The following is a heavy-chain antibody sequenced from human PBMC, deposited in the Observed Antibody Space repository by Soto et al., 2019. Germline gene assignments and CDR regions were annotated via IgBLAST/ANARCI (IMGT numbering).Heavy chain of an antibody. V-gene: IGHV6-1*01. Sequence: QTLSLTCAISGDSVSSNSAAWNWIRQSPSGGLEWLGRTYYRSKWYNEYAVSVKGRITVNPDTSKNQFSLQLNSVTPEDTAIYYCARSQGFLDSWGQGTLVTVSS. J-gene: IGHJ4*02. D-gene: IGHD2-15*01. CDR3: ARSQGFLDS. CDR1: GDSVSSNSAA. CDR2: TYYRSKWYN.